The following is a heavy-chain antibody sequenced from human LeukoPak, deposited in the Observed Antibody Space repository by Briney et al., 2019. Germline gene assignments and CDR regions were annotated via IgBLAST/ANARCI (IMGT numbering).Heavy chain of an antibody. J-gene: IGHJ4*02. Sequence: SETLSLTCTVSGGSISSYYWSWIRQPAGKGLEWIGRIYTSGSTNYNPSLKSRVTMSVDTSKNQFSLKLSSVTAADTAVYYCATGYCYDSSGYYYEDYWGQGTLVTVSS. CDR1: GGSISSYY. CDR3: ATGYCYDSSGYYYEDY. V-gene: IGHV4-4*07. CDR2: IYTSGST. D-gene: IGHD3-22*01.